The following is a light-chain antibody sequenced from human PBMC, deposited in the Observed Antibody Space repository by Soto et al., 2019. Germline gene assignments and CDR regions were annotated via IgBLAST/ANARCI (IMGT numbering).Light chain of an antibody. J-gene: IGLJ1*01. Sequence: QSVLTQPASVSGSPGQSITISCTGTSSDVGGYNYVSWFQHHPGKAPKLIIYEVSYRPSGVSNRFSGSKSGDTASLTISGLQAEDEADYYCISFTNTITLYAFGTGTKLTVL. CDR3: ISFTNTITLYA. CDR1: SSDVGGYNY. V-gene: IGLV2-14*01. CDR2: EVS.